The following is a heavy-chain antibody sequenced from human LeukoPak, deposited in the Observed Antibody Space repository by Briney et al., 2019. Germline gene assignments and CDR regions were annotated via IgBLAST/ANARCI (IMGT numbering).Heavy chain of an antibody. J-gene: IGHJ4*02. CDR3: ARVGIVGTTFFDY. CDR1: GGSISSGDYY. CDR2: IYYSGNT. Sequence: SETLSLTCTVSGGSISSGDYYWSWIRQPPGKGLEWIGYIYYSGNTYYNPSLKSRVTMSVDTSKNQFSLKLSSVTAADTAVYYCARVGIVGTTFFDYWGQGTLVTVSS. V-gene: IGHV4-30-4*08. D-gene: IGHD1-26*01.